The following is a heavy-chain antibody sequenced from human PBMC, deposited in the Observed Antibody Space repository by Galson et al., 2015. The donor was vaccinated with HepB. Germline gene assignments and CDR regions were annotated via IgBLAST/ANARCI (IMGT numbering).Heavy chain of an antibody. CDR1: GFTFSDSG. Sequence: SLRLSCAASGFTFSDSGMHWVRQASGKGLEWVGHIRSKAKSYATGYAASVKGRFTISRDDSKSTAYLQMNSLKSEDTAVYYCTRLMPRDCSSTRCSGYWGQGALVTVSS. CDR2: IRSKAKSYAT. J-gene: IGHJ4*02. CDR3: TRLMPRDCSSTRCSGY. D-gene: IGHD2-2*01. V-gene: IGHV3-73*01.